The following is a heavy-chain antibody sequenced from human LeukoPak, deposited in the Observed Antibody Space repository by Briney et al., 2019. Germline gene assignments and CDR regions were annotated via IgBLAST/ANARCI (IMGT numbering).Heavy chain of an antibody. CDR1: GFTFSTYW. V-gene: IGHV3-21*01. J-gene: IGHJ3*02. CDR2: ISSSSSYI. D-gene: IGHD3-3*01. CDR3: ARASYDFWSGYYPLANAFDI. Sequence: GGSLRLSCAASGFTFSTYWMSWVRQAPGKGLEWVSSISSSSSYIYYADSVKGRFTISRDNAKNSLYLQMNSLRAEDTAVYYCARASYDFWSGYYPLANAFDIWGQGTMVTVSS.